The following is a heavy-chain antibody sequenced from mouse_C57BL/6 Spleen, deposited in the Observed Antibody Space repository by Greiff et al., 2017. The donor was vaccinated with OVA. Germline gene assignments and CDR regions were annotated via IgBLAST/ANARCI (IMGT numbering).Heavy chain of an antibody. J-gene: IGHJ2*01. D-gene: IGHD1-3*01. CDR3: ARGGIYESYFDY. CDR1: GYTFTSYW. Sequence: QVQLQQPGAELVRPGSSVKLSCKASGYTFTSYWMHWVKQRPIQGLEWIGNIDPSDSETHYNQKFKDKATLTVDKSSSTAYMQLSSLTSEDSAVYYCARGGIYESYFDYWGQGTTLTVSS. CDR2: IDPSDSET. V-gene: IGHV1-52*01.